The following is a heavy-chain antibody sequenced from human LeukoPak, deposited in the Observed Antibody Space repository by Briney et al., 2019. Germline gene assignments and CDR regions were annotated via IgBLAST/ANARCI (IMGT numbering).Heavy chain of an antibody. V-gene: IGHV4-39*07. J-gene: IGHJ4*02. CDR2: INHSGST. Sequence: SETLSLTCTVSGGSISSSSYYWGWIRQPPGKGLEWIGEINHSGSTNYNPSLKSRVTISVDTSKNQFSLKLSSVTAADTAVYYCARVEKERGYSAGYWGQGTLVTVSS. CDR1: GGSISSSSYY. D-gene: IGHD5-18*01. CDR3: ARVEKERGYSAGY.